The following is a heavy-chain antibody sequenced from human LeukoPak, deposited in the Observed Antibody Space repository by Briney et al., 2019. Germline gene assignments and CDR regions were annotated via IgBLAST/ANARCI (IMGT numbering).Heavy chain of an antibody. V-gene: IGHV1-3*01. CDR2: INAGNGNT. CDR1: GYTFTSYA. Sequence: ASVKVSCKASGYTFTSYAMQWVRQAPGQRLEWMGWINAGNGNTKYSQKFQGRVTITRDTSASTAYMELSSLRSEDTAVYYCARDRGGSYSDYWGQGTLVTVSS. CDR3: ARDRGGSYSDY. D-gene: IGHD1-26*01. J-gene: IGHJ4*02.